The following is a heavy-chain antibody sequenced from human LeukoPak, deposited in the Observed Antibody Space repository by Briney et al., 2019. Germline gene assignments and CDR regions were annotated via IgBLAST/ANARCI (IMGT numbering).Heavy chain of an antibody. D-gene: IGHD6-6*01. CDR2: INSNSGGT. V-gene: IGHV1-2*02. CDR1: GYTFTDYY. CDR3: ARTSIAARRADFDY. Sequence: ASVRVSCKTSGYTFTDYYIHWMRQAPGQGLEWMGWINSNSGGTSYAQKFQGRVTLTRDTPTRAAFMELNRLTSDDTAVYYCARTSIAARRADFDYWGQGTVVTVSS. J-gene: IGHJ4*02.